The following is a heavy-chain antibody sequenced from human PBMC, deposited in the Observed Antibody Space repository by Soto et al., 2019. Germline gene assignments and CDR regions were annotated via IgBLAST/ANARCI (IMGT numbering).Heavy chain of an antibody. CDR2: IYYSGST. D-gene: IGHD6-13*01. V-gene: IGHV4-31*03. CDR1: GGSISSGGYY. J-gene: IGHJ5*02. CDR3: ARVRARCIAAAGRGDCSYNWFDP. Sequence: NPSETLSLTCTVSGGSISSGGYYWSWIRQHPGKGLEWIGYIYYSGSTYYNPSLKSRVTISVDTSKNQFSLKLSSVTAADTAVYYCARVRARCIAAAGRGDCSYNWFDPWGQGTLVTVSS.